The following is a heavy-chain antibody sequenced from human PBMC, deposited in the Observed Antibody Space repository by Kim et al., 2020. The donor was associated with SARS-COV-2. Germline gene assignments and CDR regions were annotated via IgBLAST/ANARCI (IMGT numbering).Heavy chain of an antibody. CDR3: ARTLPDSGSGTYTILQY. Sequence: GGSLRLSCAASGFTFNSYAMHWVRQAPGKGLEWVAVISYDGSNRYYADSVKGRFTISRDNSKNTLYLEMNSLRAEDTAVHYCARTLPDSGSGTYTILQY. CDR2: ISYDGSNR. J-gene: IGHJ1*01. V-gene: IGHV3-30-3*01. CDR1: GFTFNSYA. D-gene: IGHD3-10*01.